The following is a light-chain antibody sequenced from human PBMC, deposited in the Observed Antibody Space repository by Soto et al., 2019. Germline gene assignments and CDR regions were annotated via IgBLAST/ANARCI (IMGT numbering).Light chain of an antibody. V-gene: IGLV2-14*01. CDR1: SSDVGGYNY. CDR2: DVS. J-gene: IGLJ2*01. CDR3: SSYTSSSTVV. Sequence: QSVLTQPASVSGSPGQSITISCTGTSSDVGGYNYVSWYQQHPGKAPKLMIYDVSNRPSGVSNRFSGCKSGNTASLTISGLQAEDEADYYCSSYTSSSTVVFAGGTKLTVL.